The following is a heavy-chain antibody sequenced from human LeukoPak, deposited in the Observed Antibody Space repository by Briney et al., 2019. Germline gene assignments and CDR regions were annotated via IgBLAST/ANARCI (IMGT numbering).Heavy chain of an antibody. CDR2: ISSSSSYI. CDR1: GCTFSSYS. V-gene: IGHV3-21*01. CDR3: ARRPRGGTEGDY. D-gene: IGHD3-16*01. J-gene: IGHJ4*02. Sequence: PGGSLRLSCAASGCTFSSYSMNWVRQAPGKGLEWVSSISSSSSYIYYADSVKGRFTISRDNARNSLYLQMNSLRAEDTAVYYCARRPRGGTEGDYWGQGTLVTVSS.